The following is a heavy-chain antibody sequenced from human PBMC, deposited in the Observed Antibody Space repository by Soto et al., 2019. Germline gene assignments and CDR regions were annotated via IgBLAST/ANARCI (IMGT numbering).Heavy chain of an antibody. V-gene: IGHV4-31*03. J-gene: IGHJ5*02. CDR2: IYYTGTT. CDR3: ARASISRCMDRSCPASFDP. D-gene: IGHD1-26*01. Sequence: LSLTCTVSGGSISNATYYWSWIRHHPGMGLEWIGYIYYTGTTYYSPSLESRVATSADTSQNKFSLKLSAVTAAYTARYLCARASISRCMDRSCPASFDPWGQGTLVTVS. CDR1: GGSISNATYY.